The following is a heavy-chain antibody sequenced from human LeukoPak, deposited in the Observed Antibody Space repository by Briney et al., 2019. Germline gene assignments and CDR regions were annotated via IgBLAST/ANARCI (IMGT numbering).Heavy chain of an antibody. CDR3: AKARGSLDY. Sequence: GGSLRLSCAASGLTFSSYGMHWVRQAPGKGLEWVAVISYDGSNKYYADSVKGRFTISRDNSKNTMYLQMNSLRAEDTAVYYCAKARGSLDYWGQGTLVTVSS. CDR2: ISYDGSNK. D-gene: IGHD5-12*01. V-gene: IGHV3-30*18. J-gene: IGHJ4*02. CDR1: GLTFSSYG.